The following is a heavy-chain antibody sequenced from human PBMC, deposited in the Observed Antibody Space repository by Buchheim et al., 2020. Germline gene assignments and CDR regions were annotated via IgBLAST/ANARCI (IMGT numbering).Heavy chain of an antibody. J-gene: IGHJ4*02. D-gene: IGHD2-15*01. Sequence: QVQLVESGGGVVQPGRSLRLSCAASGFTFSSYGMHWVRQAPGKGLEWVAVIWYDGSNKYYADSVKGRFTISRDNSKNQLYLQMNSLRAEDTAVYYCARVSPGYCSGGSCYSGWYYFDYWGQGTL. CDR1: GFTFSSYG. CDR3: ARVSPGYCSGGSCYSGWYYFDY. CDR2: IWYDGSNK. V-gene: IGHV3-33*01.